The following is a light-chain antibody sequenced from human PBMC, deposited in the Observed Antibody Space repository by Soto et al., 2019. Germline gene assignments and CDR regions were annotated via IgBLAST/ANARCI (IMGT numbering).Light chain of an antibody. V-gene: IGLV1-40*01. CDR3: QSSDSSLSGYVV. Sequence: QAVVTQPPSVSGAPGQRVTISCTGSRSNIGAGYDVHWYQQLPGTAPKLLIYGNSNRPSGVPDRFSGSKSGTSASLALTGLQAADAADYYCQSSDSSLSGYVVFGGGTKLTVL. CDR1: RSNIGAGYD. J-gene: IGLJ2*01. CDR2: GNS.